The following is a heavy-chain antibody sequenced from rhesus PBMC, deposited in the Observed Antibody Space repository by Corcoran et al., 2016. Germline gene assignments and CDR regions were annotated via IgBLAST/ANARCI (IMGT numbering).Heavy chain of an antibody. Sequence: QVQLQESGPGLVKPSETLSLTCAVSGGSISSSYYYWSWIRQAPGKGLEWIGYISYSGSTSYNPSLTSRVTNSRDTSKNQCSLKLSSVTAAATAVYYCARHYGSYDYWGQGVLVTVSS. CDR1: GGSISSSYYY. CDR2: ISYSGST. V-gene: IGHV4-122*02. J-gene: IGHJ4*01. CDR3: ARHYGSYDY. D-gene: IGHD4-4*01.